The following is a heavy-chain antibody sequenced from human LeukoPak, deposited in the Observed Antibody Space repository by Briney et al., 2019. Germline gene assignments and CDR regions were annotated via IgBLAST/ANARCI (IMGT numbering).Heavy chain of an antibody. CDR3: AKGNGYSYGRYYFDY. D-gene: IGHD5-18*01. Sequence: PGGSLRLSCAASGFTFSSYAMGWVRQAPGRELQWFSGITASDGNTYYAASVKGRFTISRDNSKNTLYLQVNSLRAEDTAVYYCAKGNGYSYGRYYFDYWGQGTLVTVSS. CDR2: ITASDGNT. V-gene: IGHV3-23*01. CDR1: GFTFSSYA. J-gene: IGHJ4*02.